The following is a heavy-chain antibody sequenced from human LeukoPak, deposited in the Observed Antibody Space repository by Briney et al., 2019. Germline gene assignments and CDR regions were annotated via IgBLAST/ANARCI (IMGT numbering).Heavy chain of an antibody. D-gene: IGHD2-21*02. V-gene: IGHV4-39*01. CDR3: ARLGVTANDY. CDR2: MFYSGST. J-gene: IGHJ4*02. Sequence: SETLSLTCTVSGGSIKTNLSYCGWIRQPPGKGLEWIGSMFYSGSTYYNPSLKSRVTISVDTSKNQFSLKLSSVTAADTAVYYCARLGVTANDYWGQGTLVTVSS. CDR1: GGSIKTNLSY.